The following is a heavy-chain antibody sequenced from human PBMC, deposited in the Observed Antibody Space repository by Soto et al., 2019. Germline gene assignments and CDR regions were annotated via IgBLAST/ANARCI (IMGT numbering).Heavy chain of an antibody. D-gene: IGHD2-21*01. Sequence: QVQLKQSGPGLVRPSGTLSLTCRVSGTSISSSFWWAWVRQSPGKGLEWIGEIYHNGITKYNPSLKSRDSMSIDKSTNQFSLKRTSVTVADTAVYYCATVPPRIVVVLAEFPTWGQGTLVTVSS. J-gene: IGHJ4*02. V-gene: IGHV4-4*02. CDR2: IYHNGIT. CDR1: GTSISSSFW. CDR3: ATVPPRIVVVLAEFPT.